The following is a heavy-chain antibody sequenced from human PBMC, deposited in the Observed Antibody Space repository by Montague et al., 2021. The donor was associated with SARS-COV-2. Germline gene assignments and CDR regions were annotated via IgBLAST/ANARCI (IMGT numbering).Heavy chain of an antibody. V-gene: IGHV1-58*02. CDR1: GYTFINSA. CDR3: AAYYDNNSRH. D-gene: IGHD4-23*01. J-gene: IGHJ4*02. CDR2: IVAGSGNT. Sequence: SVKVSCKASGYTFINSAMQWVRQARGQRLEWIGWIVAGSGNTKYAQKFQERVTISRDMSKSTAYMELSSLRSEDTAVYYCAAYYDNNSRHWGQGTLVTVSS.